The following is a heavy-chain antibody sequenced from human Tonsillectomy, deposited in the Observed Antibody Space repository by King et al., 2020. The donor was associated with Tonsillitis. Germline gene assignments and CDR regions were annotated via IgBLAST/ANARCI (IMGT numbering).Heavy chain of an antibody. CDR1: GFIFSNYA. D-gene: IGHD2-2*01. Sequence: VQLVESGGALVQPGGSLRLSCEGSGFIFSNYAMAWVRQAPGKGLEWVSGISRSGSARFFADSVRGRFTISRDNSRNTLFLQMSSLRADDTSLYYCARYRERDTSGPALWGRDTLVTVSS. CDR2: ISRSGSAR. CDR3: ARYRERDTSGPAL. V-gene: IGHV3-23*04. J-gene: IGHJ2*01.